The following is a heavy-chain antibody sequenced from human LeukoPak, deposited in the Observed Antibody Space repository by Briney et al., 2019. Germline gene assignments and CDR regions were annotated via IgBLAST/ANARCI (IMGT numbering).Heavy chain of an antibody. Sequence: PSETLSLTCSVSGGSISRSDHYWSWIRQPPGKGLEWIGYIYCTGSTYYNPSLKSRVTISVDTSKNQFSLKLSSVTAADTAVYYCARAYYGSGSYGENDYWGQGTLVTVSS. CDR2: IYCTGST. J-gene: IGHJ4*02. CDR3: ARAYYGSGSYGENDY. D-gene: IGHD3-10*01. CDR1: GGSISRSDHY. V-gene: IGHV4-30-4*01.